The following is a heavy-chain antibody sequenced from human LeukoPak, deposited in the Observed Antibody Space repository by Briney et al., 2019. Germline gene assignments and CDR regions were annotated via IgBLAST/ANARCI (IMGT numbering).Heavy chain of an antibody. CDR1: GFTFSSYA. CDR3: ARRHPSRHGDRRDAFDI. D-gene: IGHD4-17*01. J-gene: IGHJ3*02. CDR2: ISGSGGST. V-gene: IGHV3-23*01. Sequence: PGGSLRLSCAASGFTFSSYAMSWVRQAPGKGLEWVSAISGSGGSTYYADSVKGRFTISRDNSKNTLYLQVNSLRAEDTAVYYCARRHPSRHGDRRDAFDIWGQGTMVTVSS.